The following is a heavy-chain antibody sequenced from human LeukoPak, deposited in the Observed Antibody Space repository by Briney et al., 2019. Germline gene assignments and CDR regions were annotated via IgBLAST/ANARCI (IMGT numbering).Heavy chain of an antibody. V-gene: IGHV3-7*01. CDR1: GFTFSSYW. CDR3: ARDNRDRKSDY. J-gene: IGHJ4*02. Sequence: GGSLRLSCTASGFTFSSYWMSWVRQAPGKGLEWVANINQDGSEKYYVDSMKGRFTISRDNAKNSLHLQMNSLRAEDTCVYYCARDNRDRKSDYWGQGTLVTVSS. CDR2: INQDGSEK.